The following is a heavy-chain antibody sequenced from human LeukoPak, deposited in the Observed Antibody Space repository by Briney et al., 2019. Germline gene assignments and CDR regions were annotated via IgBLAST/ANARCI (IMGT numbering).Heavy chain of an antibody. D-gene: IGHD3-3*01. Sequence: WASVMVSCKASGGTFSSYAISWVRQAPGQGLEWMGGIIPIFGTANYAQKFQGRVTITADESTSTAYMELSSLRSEDTAVYYCARGSITIFGDNWFDPWGQGTLVSVST. J-gene: IGHJ5*02. CDR3: ARGSITIFGDNWFDP. V-gene: IGHV1-69*13. CDR1: GGTFSSYA. CDR2: IIPIFGTA.